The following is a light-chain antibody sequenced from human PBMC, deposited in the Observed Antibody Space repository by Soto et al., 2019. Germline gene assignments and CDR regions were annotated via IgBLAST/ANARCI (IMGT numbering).Light chain of an antibody. CDR1: SSDVGGYNY. CDR2: EVS. CDR3: SSYTSSSTLV. J-gene: IGLJ6*01. V-gene: IGLV2-14*01. Sequence: QSVLTQPASVSGSTGQSITISCTGTSSDVGGYNYVSWYQQHPGKAPKLMIYEVSNRPSGVSNRFSGSKSGNTASLTISGLQAEDEADYYSSSYTSSSTLVFGRGAKVT.